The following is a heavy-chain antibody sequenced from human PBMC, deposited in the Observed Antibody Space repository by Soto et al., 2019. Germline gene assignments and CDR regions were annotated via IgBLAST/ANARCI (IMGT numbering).Heavy chain of an antibody. CDR2: IYHSGAT. V-gene: IGHV4-39*01. D-gene: IGHD2-2*01. CDR3: ARQQYCGSSTCYDSLYYQYMDV. CDR1: WLHQECSLL. Sequence: SETLSLTCSVFWWLHQECSLLLGLGPSAPRKGLEWICSIYHSGATFYNPYLRSRVTLSVDTTNNQFSLRLSSVTAADTAVYFCARQQYCGSSTCYDSLYYQYMDVWGKGTMVTVSS. J-gene: IGHJ6*03.